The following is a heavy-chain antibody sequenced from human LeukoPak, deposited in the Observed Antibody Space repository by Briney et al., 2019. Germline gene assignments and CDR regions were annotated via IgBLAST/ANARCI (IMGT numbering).Heavy chain of an antibody. CDR3: ARDPLNDYGDYYGMDV. Sequence: SVKVSCKASGGTFSSYAISWVRQAPGQGLEWMGGIIPIFGTANYAQKFQGRVTITADESTSTAYMELSSLRSEDMAVYYCARDPLNDYGDYYGMDVWGKGTTVTVSS. CDR2: IIPIFGTA. D-gene: IGHD4-17*01. J-gene: IGHJ6*04. CDR1: GGTFSSYA. V-gene: IGHV1-69*01.